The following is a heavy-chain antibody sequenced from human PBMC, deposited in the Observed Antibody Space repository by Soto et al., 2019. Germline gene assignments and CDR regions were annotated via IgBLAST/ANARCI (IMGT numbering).Heavy chain of an antibody. V-gene: IGHV4-31*03. CDR1: GGSISSGGYY. CDR2: IYYSGST. D-gene: IGHD4-4*01. Sequence: SETLSLTCTVSGGSISSGGYYWSWIRQHPGKGLEWIGYIYYSGSTYYNPSLKSRVTISVDTSKNQLSLKLSSVTAADTAVYYCARVAPFTTVTFDYWGQGTLVTVSS. CDR3: ARVAPFTTVTFDY. J-gene: IGHJ4*02.